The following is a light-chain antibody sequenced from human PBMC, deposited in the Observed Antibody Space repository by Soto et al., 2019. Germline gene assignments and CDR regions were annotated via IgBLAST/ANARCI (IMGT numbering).Light chain of an antibody. Sequence: EIVMTQSPATLSVSPGERATLSCRASQSVSSYLAWYQQKPGQAPRLLIYGASTRATGIPARFSGSGSGTEFTLTISSLQSEDFAVYYCQQYNNWPLGTFGQGTKVEIK. CDR2: GAS. V-gene: IGKV3-15*01. CDR3: QQYNNWPLGT. J-gene: IGKJ1*01. CDR1: QSVSSY.